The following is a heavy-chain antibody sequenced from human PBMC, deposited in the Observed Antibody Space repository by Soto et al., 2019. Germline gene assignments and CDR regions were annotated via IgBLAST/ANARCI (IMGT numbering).Heavy chain of an antibody. D-gene: IGHD3-10*01. Sequence: PSETLSLTCVVYEGPFSGDYWSWIRQPPGKGLEWIGEINHSGSTNYNPSLKSRVTISVDTSKNQFSLKLSSVTAADTAVYYCARDYGSGSPLPFAYWGQGTLVTVSS. J-gene: IGHJ4*02. V-gene: IGHV4-34*01. CDR1: EGPFSGDY. CDR2: INHSGST. CDR3: ARDYGSGSPLPFAY.